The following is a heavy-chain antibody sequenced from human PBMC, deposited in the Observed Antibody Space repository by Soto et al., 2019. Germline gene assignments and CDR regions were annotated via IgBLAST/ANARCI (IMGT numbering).Heavy chain of an antibody. CDR2: ISYGGVNK. D-gene: IGHD3-22*01. Sequence: QVQLVESGGGVVQPGGSLRLSCAASGFTFSTSVMHWVRQAPGKGLEWMAIISYGGVNKYYADSVKGRFTISRDISESTLYXQMNSLRTEDTAVYYCAREEFEDGRGHFDYWGQGTLVSVSS. J-gene: IGHJ4*02. CDR3: AREEFEDGRGHFDY. CDR1: GFTFSTSV. V-gene: IGHV3-30-3*01.